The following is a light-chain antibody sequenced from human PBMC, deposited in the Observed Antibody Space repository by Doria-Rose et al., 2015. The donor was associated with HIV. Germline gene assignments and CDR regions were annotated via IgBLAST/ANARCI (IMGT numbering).Light chain of an antibody. J-gene: IGKJ1*01. CDR3: HQYGTSWT. Sequence: PGTLSLSPGERATLSCGASQSFSSTYLAWYQQKPGQAPSLLIYDGSTRATGIPDRFSASGSGTDFTLTINRLEPEDFALYYCHQYGTSWTFGQGTKVEI. V-gene: IGKV3-20*01. CDR1: QSFSSTY. CDR2: DGS.